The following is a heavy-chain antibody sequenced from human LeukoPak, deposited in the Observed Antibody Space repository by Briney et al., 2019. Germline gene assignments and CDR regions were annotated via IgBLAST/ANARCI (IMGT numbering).Heavy chain of an antibody. CDR3: AKGPLRGTAAAIDY. J-gene: IGHJ4*02. V-gene: IGHV3-30*18. CDR2: ISYDGRNK. CDR1: GFTFNNYG. Sequence: GGSLRLSCAASGFTFNNYGMHWVRQAPGKGLEWVAVISYDGRNKHYPDSVKGRFTISRDISTDTLRLQMDSLRTEDTAVYYCAKGPLRGTAAAIDYWGQGTLVTVSS. D-gene: IGHD2-2*01.